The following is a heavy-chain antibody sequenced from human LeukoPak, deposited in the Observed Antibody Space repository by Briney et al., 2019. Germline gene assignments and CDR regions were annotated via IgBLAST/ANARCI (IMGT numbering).Heavy chain of an antibody. J-gene: IGHJ4*02. CDR3: ARQYSASSYFDY. CDR2: IYSSGST. CDR1: GASISSYS. V-gene: IGHV4-4*07. Sequence: SETLSLTCTVSGASISSYSWSWIRQPAGKGLEWIGRIYSSGSTKYNPSLKSRVIISVDNSKNQLSLRLSSVTAADTAVYYCARQYSASSYFDYWGRGALVTVSS. D-gene: IGHD6-6*01.